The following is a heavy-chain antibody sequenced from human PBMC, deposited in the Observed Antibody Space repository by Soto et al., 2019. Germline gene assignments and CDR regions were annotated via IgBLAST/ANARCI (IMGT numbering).Heavy chain of an antibody. CDR3: ASPYYYDSRGLLFPFDF. CDR1: GGTISSYA. CDR2: IIPIFGTA. J-gene: IGHJ4*02. D-gene: IGHD3-22*01. V-gene: IGHV1-69*06. Sequence: SVKGSCKASGGTISSYAISWVRQAPGQGREWMGGIIPIFGTANYAQKFQGRVTITADKSTSTAHMELSSLTSEDMAVYYCASPYYYDSRGLLFPFDFWGQGTLVTVSS.